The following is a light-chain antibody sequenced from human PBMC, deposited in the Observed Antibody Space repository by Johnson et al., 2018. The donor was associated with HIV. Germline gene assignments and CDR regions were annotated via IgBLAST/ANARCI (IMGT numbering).Light chain of an antibody. V-gene: IGLV1-51*02. CDR3: GTWDNSLSAYV. CDR2: ENN. Sequence: QSVLTQPPSVSAAPGQKVTISCSGSSSNIGNNYVSWYQQLPGTAPKLLIYENNKRPSGIPDRFSGSKSGTSATLGITGLQTVDEADYYCGTWDNSLSAYVFDTGTKVTVL. J-gene: IGLJ1*01. CDR1: SSNIGNNY.